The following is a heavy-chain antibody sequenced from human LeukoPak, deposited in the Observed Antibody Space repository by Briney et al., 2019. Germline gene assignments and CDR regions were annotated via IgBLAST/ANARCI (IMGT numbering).Heavy chain of an antibody. J-gene: IGHJ5*02. CDR1: GGSISASSHY. D-gene: IGHD2-21*01. CDR3: ARRDYRAWIDP. V-gene: IGHV4-39*01. CDR2: VYYTGSI. Sequence: PSETPSLTCSVSGGSISASSHYWAWVRQPPGKGLEWIGSVYYTGSIRYNTSLKSRVTISVDMSKNDLFLTLNSVTAADTAFYYCARRDYRAWIDPWGQGILVTVSP.